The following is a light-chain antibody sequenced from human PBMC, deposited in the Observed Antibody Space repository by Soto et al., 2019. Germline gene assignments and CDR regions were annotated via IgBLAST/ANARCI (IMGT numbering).Light chain of an antibody. V-gene: IGKV3-20*01. CDR3: QQYGSSPPVT. J-gene: IGKJ5*01. CDR1: QSVSSTY. Sequence: EIVLTQSPGTLSLSPGERATLSCRASQSVSSTYLAWYQQSPGQAPRLLIYGASGRATGMPDRLSGSGSGTDFSLTISRLEPEDFAVYYCQQYGSSPPVTFGQGTRLEIK. CDR2: GAS.